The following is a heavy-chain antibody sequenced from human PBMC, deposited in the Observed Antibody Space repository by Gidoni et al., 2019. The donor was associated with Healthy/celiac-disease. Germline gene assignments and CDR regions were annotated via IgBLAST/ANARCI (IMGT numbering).Heavy chain of an antibody. D-gene: IGHD3-10*01. J-gene: IGHJ4*02. CDR3: AKDPPLWFGELLSNNYFDY. V-gene: IGHV3-23*01. Sequence: EVQLLESGGGLVQPGGSLRLYCAASGFPFSSYAMSWVRQAPGKGLGWVSAISGSGGSTYYADSVKGRFTISRDNSKNTLYLQMNSLRAEDTAVYYCAKDPPLWFGELLSNNYFDYWGQGTLVTVSS. CDR2: ISGSGGST. CDR1: GFPFSSYA.